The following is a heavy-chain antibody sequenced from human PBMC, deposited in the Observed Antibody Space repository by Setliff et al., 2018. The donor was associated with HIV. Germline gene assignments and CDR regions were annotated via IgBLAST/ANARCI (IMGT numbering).Heavy chain of an antibody. D-gene: IGHD3-22*01. CDR3: ARFNALLGSSTYYDY. CDR2: IYYNGNT. V-gene: IGHV4-59*01. J-gene: IGHJ4*02. Sequence: PSETLSLTCTVSGGSISSYYWSWIRQPPGKGLEWIGYIYYNGNTNYNPSLKSRVTISVDSSNNQFSLKMTSVTAADTAVYFCARFNALLGSSTYYDYWGPGLLVTVSS. CDR1: GGSISSYY.